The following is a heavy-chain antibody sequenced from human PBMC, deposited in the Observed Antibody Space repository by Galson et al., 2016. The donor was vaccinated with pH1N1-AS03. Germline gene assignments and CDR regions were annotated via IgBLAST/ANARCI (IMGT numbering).Heavy chain of an antibody. CDR1: GFNFSSHS. V-gene: IGHV3-30-3*01. J-gene: IGHJ3*01. D-gene: IGHD1-26*01. CDR2: ISYHGNNK. Sequence: SLRLSCAASGFNFSSHSMHWARQAPDEGLEWVAGISYHGNNKFYAHPVKGRFTISRDSLQNTLDLQMNSLSAEDSAVYFCARETIRAGEFDLWGRGTVVTVSS. CDR3: ARETIRAGEFDL.